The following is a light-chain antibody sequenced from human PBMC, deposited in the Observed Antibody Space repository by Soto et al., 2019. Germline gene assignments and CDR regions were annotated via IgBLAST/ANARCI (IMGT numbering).Light chain of an antibody. J-gene: IGLJ3*02. Sequence: QSVLTQPPSVSGAPGQRVSISCTGTNTNIGAGYDVNWYQLLPGTAPKLLIYANINRPSGVPDRFSGSKSGASAFLVITGLQAEDEADYYCQSYDSSLSAWKVFGGGTKRPVL. V-gene: IGLV1-40*01. CDR3: QSYDSSLSAWKV. CDR1: NTNIGAGYD. CDR2: ANI.